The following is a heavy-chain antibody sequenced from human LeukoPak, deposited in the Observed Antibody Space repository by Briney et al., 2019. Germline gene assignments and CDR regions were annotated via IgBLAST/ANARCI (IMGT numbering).Heavy chain of an antibody. J-gene: IGHJ4*02. D-gene: IGHD5-18*01. V-gene: IGHV4-39*07. Sequence: SGTLSLTCTVSGGSISSYYWGWIRQPPGKGLEWIGSIYYSGSTYYNPSLKSRVTISVDTSKNQFSLKLSSVTAADTAVYYCALGYGYDYRGQGTLVTVSS. CDR1: GGSISSYY. CDR2: IYYSGST. CDR3: ALGYGYDY.